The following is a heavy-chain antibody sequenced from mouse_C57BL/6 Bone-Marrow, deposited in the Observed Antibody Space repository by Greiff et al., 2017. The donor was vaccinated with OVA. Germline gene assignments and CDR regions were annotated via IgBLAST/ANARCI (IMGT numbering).Heavy chain of an antibody. CDR1: GYTFTTYP. J-gene: IGHJ1*03. V-gene: IGHV1-47*01. CDR2: FHPYNDDT. CDR3: ARGTYYGNYWYFDV. Sequence: QVHVKQSGAELVKPGASVKMSCKASGYTFTTYPIEWMKQNHGKSLEWIGNFHPYNDDTKYNEKFKGKATLTVEKSSSTVYLELSRLTSDDSAVYYCARGTYYGNYWYFDVWGTGTTVTVSS. D-gene: IGHD2-10*01.